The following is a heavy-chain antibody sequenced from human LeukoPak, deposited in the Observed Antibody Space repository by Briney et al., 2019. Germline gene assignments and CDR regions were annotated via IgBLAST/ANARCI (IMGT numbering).Heavy chain of an antibody. CDR2: LNPNSGDT. CDR3: ARGHGALLWFGETEDFQH. V-gene: IGHV1-8*01. Sequence: ASVKVSCKASGYTFTSYDINWVRQATGQGLEWMGWLNPNSGDTGYAQKFQGRVTMTRNTSISTAYMELSSLRSEDTAVYYCARGHGALLWFGETEDFQHWGQGTLVTVSS. D-gene: IGHD3-10*01. J-gene: IGHJ1*01. CDR1: GYTFTSYD.